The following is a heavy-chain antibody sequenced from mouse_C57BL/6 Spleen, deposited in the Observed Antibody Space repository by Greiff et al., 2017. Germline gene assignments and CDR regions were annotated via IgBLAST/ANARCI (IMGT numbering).Heavy chain of an antibody. CDR3: ATYDYDGNGAMDY. Sequence: VQLQQSGPGLVQPSQSLSITCTVSGFSLTSYGVHWVRQSPGKGLEWLGVIWRGGSTDYNAAFMSRLSITKDNSKSQVFFKMNSLQADDTAIYYCATYDYDGNGAMDYWGQGTSVTVSS. J-gene: IGHJ4*01. V-gene: IGHV2-5*01. D-gene: IGHD2-4*01. CDR2: IWRGGST. CDR1: GFSLTSYG.